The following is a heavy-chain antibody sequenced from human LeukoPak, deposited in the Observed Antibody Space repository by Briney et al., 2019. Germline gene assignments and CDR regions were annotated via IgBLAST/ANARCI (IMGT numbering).Heavy chain of an antibody. V-gene: IGHV3-9*01. CDR1: GFTFDDYA. CDR2: ISWNSGSI. Sequence: PGGSLRLSCAASGFTFDDYAMHWVRQAPGKGLEWVSGISWNSGSIGYADSVKGRFTISRDNAKNSLYLQMNSLRAEDTALYYCAKRSSSWNFDLWGRGTLVTVSS. D-gene: IGHD6-13*01. CDR3: AKRSSSWNFDL. J-gene: IGHJ2*01.